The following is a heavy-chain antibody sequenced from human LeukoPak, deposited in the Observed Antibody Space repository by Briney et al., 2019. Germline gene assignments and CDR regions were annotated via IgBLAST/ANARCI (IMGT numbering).Heavy chain of an antibody. CDR3: TRAIQWWGYFDWLSSDY. CDR1: GFTFSSYA. CDR2: IRSKAYGGTT. V-gene: IGHV3-49*04. J-gene: IGHJ4*02. Sequence: TGGSLRLSCAASGFTFSSYAMHWVRQAPGKGLEWVGFIRSKAYGGTTEYAASVKGRFTISRDDSKSIAYLQMNSLKTEDTAVYYCTRAIQWWGYFDWLSSDYWGQGTLVTVSS. D-gene: IGHD3-9*01.